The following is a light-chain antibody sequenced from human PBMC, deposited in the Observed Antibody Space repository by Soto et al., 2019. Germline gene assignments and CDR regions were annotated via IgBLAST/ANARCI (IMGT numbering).Light chain of an antibody. V-gene: IGKV3-15*01. CDR2: DAS. CDR1: YSVGSD. J-gene: IGKJ2*01. CDR3: QQYNFWSLFS. Sequence: EIVMTQSPATLSVSPGGRATLSCRASYSVGSDLAWYQVRPGQAPRLLIYDASTRAIGIPTRFSGRGSGTEFTLTISSLQSDDAPVYYCQQYNFWSLFSFAQWTKLEI.